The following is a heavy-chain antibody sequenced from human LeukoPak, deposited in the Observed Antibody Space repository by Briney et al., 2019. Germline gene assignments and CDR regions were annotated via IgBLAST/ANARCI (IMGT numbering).Heavy chain of an antibody. CDR2: ISLNGETT. J-gene: IGHJ4*02. D-gene: IGHD6-19*01. V-gene: IGHV3-23*01. CDR3: AQGFSSGWYPY. CDR1: GFSVSSFG. Sequence: SGGSLRLSCAVSGFSVSSFGMSSVRQAPGKGLEWISAISLNGETTWYADSVKGRFTNSRDNSKNTLYLQLTSLRAEDTAVYYCAQGFSSGWYPYWGQGSLVSVSS.